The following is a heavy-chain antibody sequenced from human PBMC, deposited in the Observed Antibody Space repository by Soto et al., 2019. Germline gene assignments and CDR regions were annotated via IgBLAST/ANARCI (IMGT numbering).Heavy chain of an antibody. V-gene: IGHV3-23*01. CDR2: ISGSGGST. D-gene: IGHD3-9*01. CDR1: GFTFSSYA. CDR3: AKLEYYDILTGSY. Sequence: HPGGSLRLSCAASGFTFSSYAMSWVRQAPGKGLEWVSAISGSGGSTYYADSVKGRFTISRDNSKNTLYLQMNSLRAEDTAVYYCAKLEYYDILTGSYWGQGTLVTVSS. J-gene: IGHJ4*02.